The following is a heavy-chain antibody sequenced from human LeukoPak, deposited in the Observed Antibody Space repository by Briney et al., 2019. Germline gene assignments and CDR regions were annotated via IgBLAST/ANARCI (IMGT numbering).Heavy chain of an antibody. D-gene: IGHD3-10*01. CDR3: ARVKIYYGSGSLLSHYYYYYMDV. Sequence: SETLSLTCTVSGGSISSSSYYWGWIRQPPGKGLEWIGSIYYSGSTYYNPSLKSRVTISVDTSKNQFSLKLSSVTAADTAVYYCARVKIYYGSGSLLSHYYYYYMDVWGKGTTVTVSS. CDR2: IYYSGST. V-gene: IGHV4-39*07. CDR1: GGSISSSSYY. J-gene: IGHJ6*03.